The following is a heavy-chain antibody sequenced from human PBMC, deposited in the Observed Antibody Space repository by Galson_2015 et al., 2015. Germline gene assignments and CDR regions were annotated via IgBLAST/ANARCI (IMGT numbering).Heavy chain of an antibody. CDR3: ATGTGYCSGGSCYSGALLY. CDR1: GFTFSSYA. J-gene: IGHJ4*02. Sequence: SLRLSCAASGFTFSSYAMSWVRQAPGKGLEWVSAISGSGGSTYYADSVKGRFTISRDNSKNTLYLQMNSLRAEDTAVYYCATGTGYCSGGSCYSGALLYWGQGTLVTVSS. V-gene: IGHV3-23*01. D-gene: IGHD2-15*01. CDR2: ISGSGGST.